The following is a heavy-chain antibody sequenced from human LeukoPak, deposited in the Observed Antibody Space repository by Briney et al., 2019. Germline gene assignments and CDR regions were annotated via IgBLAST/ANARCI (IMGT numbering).Heavy chain of an antibody. CDR1: GFTFSSYS. D-gene: IGHD2-2*01. J-gene: IGHJ5*02. V-gene: IGHV3-21*03. CDR2: ISSSSSYI. Sequence: GGSLRLSCAASGFTFSSYSMNWVRQAPGKGLEWVSSISSSSSYIYYADSVKGRFTISRDNAKNSLYLQMNSLRAEDTAVYYCARDLGYCSSTSCPFDPWGQGTLVTVSS. CDR3: ARDLGYCSSTSCPFDP.